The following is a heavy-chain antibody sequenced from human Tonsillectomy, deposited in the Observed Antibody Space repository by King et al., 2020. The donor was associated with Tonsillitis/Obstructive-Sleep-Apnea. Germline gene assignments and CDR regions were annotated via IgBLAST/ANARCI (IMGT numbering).Heavy chain of an antibody. Sequence: VQLVESGGGLVQPGGSLRLSCAASGFSNAWMNWIRQAPGKGLEWVGRIKRKTDGGTTDYAAPVKGRFIISRDDSKNTLHLQTNSLKSEDTAVYYCPTGTFRAHDWGQGTLVTVSS. D-gene: IGHD3-16*01. CDR1: GFSNAW. CDR3: PTGTFRAHD. V-gene: IGHV3-15*07. CDR2: IKRKTDGGTT. J-gene: IGHJ4*02.